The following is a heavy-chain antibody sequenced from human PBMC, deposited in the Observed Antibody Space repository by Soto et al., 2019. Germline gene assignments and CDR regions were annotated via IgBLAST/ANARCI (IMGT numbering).Heavy chain of an antibody. Sequence: QLQLQESGPGLAKPSETLSLTCTVSGGSISSTTYYWGWIRQPPGKGLEWIGSIYYSGNTYYNPSLKRRVTISLDTSKNQFSLNLSSVTAADTAVYYCARHSSMTTVPFQYWGQGTLVTVSS. D-gene: IGHD4-17*01. CDR2: IYYSGNT. CDR3: ARHSSMTTVPFQY. V-gene: IGHV4-39*01. CDR1: GGSISSTTYY. J-gene: IGHJ1*01.